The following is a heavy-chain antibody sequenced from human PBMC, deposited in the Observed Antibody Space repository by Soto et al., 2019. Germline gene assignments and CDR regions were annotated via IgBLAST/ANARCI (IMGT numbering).Heavy chain of an antibody. J-gene: IGHJ3*02. CDR2: IYYSGST. CDR1: GGSISSSSYY. Sequence: KSSETLSLTCSVSGGSISSSSYYWGWIRQPPGKGLEWISSIYYSGSTFYNPSLKSRLTISVDTSKNQFSLKLSSVTAADTAVYYCARITMIVVVTSDAFDIWGQGTMVTVSS. V-gene: IGHV4-39*01. D-gene: IGHD3-22*01. CDR3: ARITMIVVVTSDAFDI.